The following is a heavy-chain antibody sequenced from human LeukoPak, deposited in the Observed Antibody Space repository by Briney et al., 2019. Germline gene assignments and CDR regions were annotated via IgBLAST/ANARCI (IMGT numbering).Heavy chain of an antibody. CDR3: ARGTYGSGSSNPPYYMDV. V-gene: IGHV1-2*02. CDR1: GYTFTGYY. J-gene: IGHJ6*03. D-gene: IGHD3-10*01. CDR2: INPNSGGT. Sequence: GASVKVSCKASGYTFTGYYMHRVRQAPGQGLEWMGWINPNSGGTNYAQKFQGRVTMTRDTSISTAYMELSRLRSDDTAVYYCARGTYGSGSSNPPYYMDVWGKGTTVTVSS.